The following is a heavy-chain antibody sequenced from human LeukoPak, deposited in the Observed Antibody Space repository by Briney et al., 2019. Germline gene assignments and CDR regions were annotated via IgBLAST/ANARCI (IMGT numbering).Heavy chain of an antibody. D-gene: IGHD3-9*01. CDR1: GGSISTYY. CDR2: VYWSGDT. V-gene: IGHV4-4*07. CDR3: ARDDFEYSVHNGMDV. Sequence: PSETLSLTCSVSGGSISTYYWSWIRQPAGKGLEWIGRVYWSGDTNYNPSLKSRVTMSVDTSKNQISLRLRSVTAADTAVYYCARDDFEYSVHNGMDVWGQGTTVTVSS. J-gene: IGHJ6*02.